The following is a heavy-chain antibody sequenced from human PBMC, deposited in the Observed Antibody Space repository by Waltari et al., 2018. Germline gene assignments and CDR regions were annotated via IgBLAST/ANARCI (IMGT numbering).Heavy chain of an antibody. V-gene: IGHV3-74*01. CDR1: GFIFSSYW. CDR3: IRENIAAAGLES. Sequence: EVQLVESGGGLVQPGGSLRLSCVASGFIFSSYWMYWLRQAPGKGLVWVSRINYDGSSKTYADSVKGRFTISRDNAKNTLYLHMSSLRAEDTAVYYCIRENIAAAGLESWGQGTLVTVSS. D-gene: IGHD6-13*01. CDR2: INYDGSSK. J-gene: IGHJ4*02.